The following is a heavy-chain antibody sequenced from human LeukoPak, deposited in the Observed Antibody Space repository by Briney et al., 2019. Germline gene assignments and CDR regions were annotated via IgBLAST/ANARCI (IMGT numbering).Heavy chain of an antibody. CDR1: GYTFTGYY. V-gene: IGHV1-2*02. Sequence: ASVKVSCKASGYTFTGYYMHWVRQAPGQGLEWMGWINPNSGGTNYAQKFQGRVTMTRDTSISTAYMELSRLRSDDTAVYYCARSLAFCSSTSCYPLDYWGQGTLVTVSS. CDR2: INPNSGGT. CDR3: ARSLAFCSSTSCYPLDY. J-gene: IGHJ4*02. D-gene: IGHD2-2*01.